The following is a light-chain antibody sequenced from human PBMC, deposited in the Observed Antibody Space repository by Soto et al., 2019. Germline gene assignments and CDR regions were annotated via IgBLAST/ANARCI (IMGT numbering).Light chain of an antibody. Sequence: EIVLTQSPATLSLSPGERASLSCTASQSISSYLAWYQQKPGQAPRLLIYDASNRATGVPARFSGSGSGTDFTLTISSLEPDDFAVYYCQQRYNWPLTFGPGTKVDIK. CDR3: QQRYNWPLT. CDR2: DAS. J-gene: IGKJ3*01. CDR1: QSISSY. V-gene: IGKV3-11*01.